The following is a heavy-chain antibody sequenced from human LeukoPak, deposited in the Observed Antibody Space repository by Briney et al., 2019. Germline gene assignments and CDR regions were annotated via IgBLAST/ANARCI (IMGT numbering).Heavy chain of an antibody. CDR1: GFTFGSYW. V-gene: IGHV3-7*01. CDR3: ATLRESYYDFWSGSFRRDYYYYMDV. J-gene: IGHJ6*03. Sequence: GASLRLSCAASGFTFGSYWMNWVRQATGQGLEWVANIKQNRSEEHYVDSVKGRFTISRDNAKNSLYLQMNSLRAEDTAVYYCATLRESYYDFWSGSFRRDYYYYMDVWGKGTTVTVSS. CDR2: IKQNRSEE. D-gene: IGHD3-3*01.